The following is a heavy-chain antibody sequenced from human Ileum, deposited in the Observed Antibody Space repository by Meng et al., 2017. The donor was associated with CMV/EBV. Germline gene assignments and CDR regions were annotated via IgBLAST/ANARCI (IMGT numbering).Heavy chain of an antibody. CDR1: GYTFTGSY. J-gene: IGHJ3*02. Sequence: ASVKVSCKTSGYTFTGSYMYWVRQAPGQGLEWMGWINPKSGATNYAQMLQGRVTMTRDTSISTAYMGLSGLRSDDTAVYYCVRSRLGVGDAFDIWGQGTRVTV. CDR3: VRSRLGVGDAFDI. V-gene: IGHV1-2*02. D-gene: IGHD1-26*01. CDR2: INPKSGAT.